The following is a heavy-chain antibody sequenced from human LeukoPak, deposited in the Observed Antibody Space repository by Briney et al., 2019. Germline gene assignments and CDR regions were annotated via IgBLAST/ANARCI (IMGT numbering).Heavy chain of an antibody. CDR3: ARDYCSSTSCLFDY. CDR2: INPNSGDT. D-gene: IGHD2-2*01. J-gene: IGHJ4*02. V-gene: IGHV1-2*06. Sequence: ASVKVSCKASGYTFTGYHMHWVRQAPGQGLEWMGRINPNSGDTIYAQKFQGRVTMTRDTSISTAYMELSRLRSDDTAMYYCARDYCSSTSCLFDYWGQGTLVTVSS. CDR1: GYTFTGYH.